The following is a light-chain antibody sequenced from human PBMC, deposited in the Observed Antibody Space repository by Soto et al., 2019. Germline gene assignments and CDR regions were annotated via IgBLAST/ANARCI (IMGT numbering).Light chain of an antibody. CDR1: HDIRHD. CDR2: TAS. Sequence: AIQLTQSPSSLSASVGDRVTITCRASHDIRHDLGWYQQKAGKAPKLMISTASVLQEGVPSRFSGSGSGTDFTLTISSLQPEDFATYFCQQDSSFPPTFGQGTTMEIK. V-gene: IGKV1-6*01. CDR3: QQDSSFPPT. J-gene: IGKJ1*01.